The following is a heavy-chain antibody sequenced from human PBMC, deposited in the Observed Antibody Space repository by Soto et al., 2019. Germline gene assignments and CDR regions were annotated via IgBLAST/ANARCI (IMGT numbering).Heavy chain of an antibody. CDR1: GVSFRNFA. J-gene: IGHJ6*02. CDR3: VTASPLAAPGGMFFYYYYGMDV. V-gene: IGHV3-23*01. Sequence: GDSMTLSFGASGVSFRNFALSWVRPAPGKGLEWVSRIGGSGDNIKYADSVKGRFTISRDNSRNTLYLQMDSLRVDDTAIYYCVTASPLAAPGGMFFYYYYGMDVWGQGTTVNVS. CDR2: IGGSGDNI. D-gene: IGHD3-16*01.